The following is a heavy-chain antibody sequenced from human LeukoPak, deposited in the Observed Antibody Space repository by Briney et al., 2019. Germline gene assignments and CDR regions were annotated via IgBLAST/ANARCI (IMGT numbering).Heavy chain of an antibody. CDR1: GGSISSSSYY. CDR3: ARPYLPATRSDY. V-gene: IGHV4-39*01. Sequence: SETLSLTCTVSGGSISSSSYYWGWIRQPPGKGLEWIGSIYYSGSTYYNPSLKSRVTISVDTSKNQFSLKLSSVTAADTAVYYCARPYLPATRSDYWGQGTLVTVSS. CDR2: IYYSGST. D-gene: IGHD5-24*01. J-gene: IGHJ4*02.